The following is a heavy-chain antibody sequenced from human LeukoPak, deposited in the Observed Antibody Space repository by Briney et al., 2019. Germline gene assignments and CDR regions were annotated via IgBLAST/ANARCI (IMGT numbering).Heavy chain of an antibody. CDR3: ARAGYSYGEDY. CDR2: IYSGGST. Sequence: GGSLRLSCAASGFTVSSNYMSWVRQAPGEGLEWVSVIYSGGSTYYADSVKGRFTISRHNSKNTLYLQMNSLRAGDTAVYYCARAGYSYGEDYWGQGTLVTVSS. CDR1: GFTVSSNY. V-gene: IGHV3-53*04. J-gene: IGHJ4*02. D-gene: IGHD5-18*01.